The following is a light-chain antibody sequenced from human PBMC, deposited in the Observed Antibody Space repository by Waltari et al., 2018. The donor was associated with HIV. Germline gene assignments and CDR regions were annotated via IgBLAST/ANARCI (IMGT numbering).Light chain of an antibody. V-gene: IGLV1-40*01. J-gene: IGLJ2*01. CDR3: QSYDISLSASAV. CDR2: GNK. CDR1: SSTIGADYD. Sequence: QSMLTQPPSVSGAPGQRVTISCTGSSSTIGADYDVHWYQQIPGTAPKLLISGNKNRPSGVPDRFSASKSGTSASLTISGLQAEDEADYFCQSYDISLSASAVFGGGTRLTVL.